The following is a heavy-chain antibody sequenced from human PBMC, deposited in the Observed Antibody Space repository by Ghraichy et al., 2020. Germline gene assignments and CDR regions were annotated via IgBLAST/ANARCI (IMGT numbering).Heavy chain of an antibody. CDR1: GGTFSSYA. CDR2: IIPIFGTA. D-gene: IGHD2-2*01. V-gene: IGHV1-69*13. Sequence: SVKVSCKASGGTFSSYAISWVRQAPGQGLEWMGGIIPIFGTANYAQKFQGRVTITADESTSTAYMELSSLRSEDTAVYYCARDPFRAAINRYFDLWGRVTLVTVSS. CDR3: ARDPFRAAINRYFDL. J-gene: IGHJ2*01.